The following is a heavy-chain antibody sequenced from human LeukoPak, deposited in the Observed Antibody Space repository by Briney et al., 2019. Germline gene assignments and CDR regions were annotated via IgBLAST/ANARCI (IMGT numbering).Heavy chain of an antibody. D-gene: IGHD6-19*01. V-gene: IGHV1-18*04. CDR2: ISAYNGNT. CDR3: ARDGRQWVPLNWFDP. Sequence: GASVKVSSKASGYTFNTYGINWVRQAPGQGLEWMGWISAYNGNTNYAQNFQGRITLTTDTSTSTAYMELTSLRFDDTAVYYCARDGRQWVPLNWFDPWGQGTLVIVSS. J-gene: IGHJ5*02. CDR1: GYTFNTYG.